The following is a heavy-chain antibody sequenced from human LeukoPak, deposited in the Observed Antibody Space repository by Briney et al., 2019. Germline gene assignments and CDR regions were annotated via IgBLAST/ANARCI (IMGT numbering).Heavy chain of an antibody. Sequence: PSETLSLTCAISGGSISSGGYSWSWIRQPPGKGLEWIGYIYHSGSTYYNPSLKSRVTISVDRSKNQFSLKLSSVTAADTAVYYCARVGVRWYFDLWGRGTLVTVSS. V-gene: IGHV4-30-2*01. CDR1: GGSISSGGYS. D-gene: IGHD3-10*01. CDR3: ARVGVRWYFDL. J-gene: IGHJ2*01. CDR2: IYHSGST.